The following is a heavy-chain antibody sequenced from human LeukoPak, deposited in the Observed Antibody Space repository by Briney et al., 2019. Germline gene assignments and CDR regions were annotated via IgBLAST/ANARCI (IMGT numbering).Heavy chain of an antibody. CDR2: ISSSSSYI. J-gene: IGHJ6*03. Sequence: GGSLRLSCAASGFTFSSYWMSWVRQAPGKGLEWVSSISSSSSYIYYADSVKGRFTISRDNAKNSLYLQMNSLRAEDTAVYYCARANYYDSSGYTYYYYMDVWGKGTTVTISS. D-gene: IGHD3-22*01. V-gene: IGHV3-21*01. CDR3: ARANYYDSSGYTYYYYMDV. CDR1: GFTFSSYW.